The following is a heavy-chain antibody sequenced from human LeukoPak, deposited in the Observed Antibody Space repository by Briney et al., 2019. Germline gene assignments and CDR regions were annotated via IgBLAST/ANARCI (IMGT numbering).Heavy chain of an antibody. Sequence: GGSLRLSCAASGFTFSSYAMSWVRQAPGKGLEWFSAISGSGGSTYYADSVKGRFTISRDNSKNTLYLQMNSLRAEDTAVYYCFSGAMVRGLFDYWGQGTLVTVSS. J-gene: IGHJ4*02. CDR2: ISGSGGST. CDR1: GFTFSSYA. V-gene: IGHV3-23*01. CDR3: FSGAMVRGLFDY. D-gene: IGHD3-10*01.